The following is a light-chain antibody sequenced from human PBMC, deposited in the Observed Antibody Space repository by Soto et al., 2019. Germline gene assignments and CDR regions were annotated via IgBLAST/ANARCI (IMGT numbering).Light chain of an antibody. Sequence: QSALAQPASVSGSPGQSITISCTGTGSDVGGYDYVSWYQHHPGKAPKVMIYEVTNRPSGVSNRFSGSKSGNTASLTISGLLAEDEADYYCSSYTSSSNYLFGNGTKVTVL. CDR3: SSYTSSSNYL. CDR2: EVT. CDR1: GSDVGGYDY. J-gene: IGLJ1*01. V-gene: IGLV2-14*01.